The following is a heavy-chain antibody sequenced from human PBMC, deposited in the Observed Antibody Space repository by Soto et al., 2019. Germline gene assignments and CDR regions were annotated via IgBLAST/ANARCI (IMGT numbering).Heavy chain of an antibody. Sequence: GGSLRLSCAASGFTFSSYAMSWVRQAPGKGLEWVSAISGSVGSTYYADSVKGRFTISRDNSKNTLYLQMNSLRAEDTAVYYGAKDSLRGSGGSRNVADYWGQGTLVTVSS. D-gene: IGHD2-15*01. CDR3: AKDSLRGSGGSRNVADY. CDR1: GFTFSSYA. J-gene: IGHJ4*02. CDR2: ISGSVGST. V-gene: IGHV3-23*01.